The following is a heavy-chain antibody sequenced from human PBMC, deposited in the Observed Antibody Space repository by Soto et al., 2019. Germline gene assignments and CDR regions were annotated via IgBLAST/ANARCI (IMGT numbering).Heavy chain of an antibody. CDR3: ARDLTGYAMDV. D-gene: IGHD3-9*01. CDR2: SDRTGRAI. Sequence: QSGGSLRLSCEASGFTFGNYAMTWVRQGPGKGLEWVSYSDRTGRAIYYADTVKDRFIISRDNAKNTLYLEMNGLTAEDTAIYYCARDLTGYAMDVWGQGTTVTVSS. V-gene: IGHV3-48*03. CDR1: GFTFGNYA. J-gene: IGHJ6*02.